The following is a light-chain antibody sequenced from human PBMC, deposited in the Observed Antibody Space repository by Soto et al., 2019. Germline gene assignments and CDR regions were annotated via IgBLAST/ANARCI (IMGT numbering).Light chain of an antibody. J-gene: IGKJ1*01. V-gene: IGKV1-5*01. Sequence: DIQMTQSPPSLSASVGDRVTITCRASQSISSWLAWYQQKPGKAPKLLIYDASSLGSGVPSRFSGSGSGTEFTLTISSLQPDDFAAYYCQQYNSYSTWTFGRGTKVDI. CDR3: QQYNSYSTWT. CDR2: DAS. CDR1: QSISSW.